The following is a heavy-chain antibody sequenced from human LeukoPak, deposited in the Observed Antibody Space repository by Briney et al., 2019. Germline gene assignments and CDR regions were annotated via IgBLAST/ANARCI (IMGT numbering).Heavy chain of an antibody. CDR1: GFTFSSYG. J-gene: IGHJ4*02. V-gene: IGHV3-30*03. CDR2: ISYDGGYK. D-gene: IGHD5-18*01. CDR3: ARPRSTGGYSYGPPPDY. Sequence: PGGSLRLSCAASGFTFSSYGMHWVRQAPGKGLEWVAVISYDGGYKYYADSVKGRFTISRDNSKDTLYLQMNSLRAEDTAVYYCARPRSTGGYSYGPPPDYWGQGTLVTVSS.